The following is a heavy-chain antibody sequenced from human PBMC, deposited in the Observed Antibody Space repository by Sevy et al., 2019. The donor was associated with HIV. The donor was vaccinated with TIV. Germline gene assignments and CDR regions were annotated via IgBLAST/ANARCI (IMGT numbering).Heavy chain of an antibody. Sequence: GGSLRLSCAASGFTFSSYGMHWVRQAPGKGLEWVAFIRYDGSNKYYADSVKGRFTISRDNSKNTLYLQMNSLRAEDTAVYYCVKPEDYYDSSGPIVWGQGTLVTVSS. CDR1: GFTFSSYG. V-gene: IGHV3-30*02. J-gene: IGHJ4*02. CDR3: VKPEDYYDSSGPIV. CDR2: IRYDGSNK. D-gene: IGHD3-22*01.